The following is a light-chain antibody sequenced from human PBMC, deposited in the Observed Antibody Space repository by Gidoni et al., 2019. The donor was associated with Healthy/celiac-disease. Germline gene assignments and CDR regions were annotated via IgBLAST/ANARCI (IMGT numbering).Light chain of an antibody. CDR2: GNS. V-gene: IGLV1-40*01. Sequence: QSVLTQPPSVSGAPGPRVTISCTGSSSNIGAVYDVHWYQQLPGTAPKLLIYGNSNRPSGVPDRFSGSKSGTSASLAITGLQAEDEADYYCQSYDSSLSGWVFGGGTKLTVL. J-gene: IGLJ3*02. CDR1: SSNIGAVYD. CDR3: QSYDSSLSGWV.